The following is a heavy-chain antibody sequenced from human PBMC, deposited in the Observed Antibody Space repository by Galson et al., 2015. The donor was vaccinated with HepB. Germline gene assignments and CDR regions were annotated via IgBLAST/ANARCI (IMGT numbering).Heavy chain of an antibody. CDR3: ARVFYDYVWGSYRHGGYFDY. Sequence: VKVSCKASGYTFTTNGISWVRQAPGQGLEWMGWISAYNGNTNYAQKLQGRVTMTTDTSTSTAYMGLRSLRSDDTAVYYCARVFYDYVWGSYRHGGYFDYWGQGTLVTVSS. CDR2: ISAYNGNT. V-gene: IGHV1-18*04. D-gene: IGHD3-16*02. J-gene: IGHJ4*02. CDR1: GYTFTTNG.